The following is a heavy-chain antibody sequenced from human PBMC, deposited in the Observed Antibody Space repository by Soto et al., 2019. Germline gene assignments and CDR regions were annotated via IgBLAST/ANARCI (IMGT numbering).Heavy chain of an antibody. Sequence: EVLLVESGGGLVQPGGSMRLSCAASGFTFSGYWMSWVRQAPGKGLEWVANIRYDESEQHYVDSVEGRFTISRDNAKNSLFLQMHSLRAEDTAVYFCGRVFGAYKVVEWWGQGTLVTVSS. J-gene: IGHJ4*02. CDR3: GRVFGAYKVVEW. CDR2: IRYDESEQ. CDR1: GFTFSGYW. D-gene: IGHD3-3*01. V-gene: IGHV3-7*01.